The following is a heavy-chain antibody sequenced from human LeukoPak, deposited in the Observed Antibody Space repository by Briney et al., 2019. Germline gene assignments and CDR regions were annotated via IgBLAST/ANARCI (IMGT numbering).Heavy chain of an antibody. CDR2: IYYSGST. Sequence: SETLSLTCTVSGGSISSYYWSWIRQPPGKGLEWIGYIYYSGSTNYNPSLKSRVTISVDTSKNQFFLKLSSVTAADTAVYYCARGYDFWSGRFDPWGQGTLVTVSS. J-gene: IGHJ5*02. D-gene: IGHD3-3*01. CDR3: ARGYDFWSGRFDP. CDR1: GGSISSYY. V-gene: IGHV4-59*01.